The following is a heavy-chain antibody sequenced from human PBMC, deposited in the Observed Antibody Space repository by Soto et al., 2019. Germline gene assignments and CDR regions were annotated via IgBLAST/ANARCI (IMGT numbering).Heavy chain of an antibody. V-gene: IGHV1-2*02. CDR3: ARERNAYSSSSDWFDP. Sequence: ASVKVSCKASGYTFTGYHMHWVRQAPGQGLEWMGWINPNSGGTNYAQKFQGRVTMTRDTSISTAYMELSRLRSDDTAVYYCARERNAYSSSSDWFDPWGQGTLVTVSS. D-gene: IGHD6-6*01. CDR1: GYTFTGYH. J-gene: IGHJ5*02. CDR2: INPNSGGT.